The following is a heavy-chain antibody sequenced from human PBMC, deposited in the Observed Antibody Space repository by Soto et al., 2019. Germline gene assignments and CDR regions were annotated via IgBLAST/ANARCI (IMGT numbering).Heavy chain of an antibody. CDR1: GFTFTRYS. CDR3: ARESEDLTSNFDY. CDR2: ISSTTNYI. J-gene: IGHJ4*02. Sequence: GSLRLSCAASGFTFTRYSRNWVRQAPGKGIEWVSSISSTTNYIYYGDSMKGRFTISRDNAKNSLYLEMNSLRAEDTAVYYCARESEDLTSNFDYWGQGTLVTVS. V-gene: IGHV3-21*06.